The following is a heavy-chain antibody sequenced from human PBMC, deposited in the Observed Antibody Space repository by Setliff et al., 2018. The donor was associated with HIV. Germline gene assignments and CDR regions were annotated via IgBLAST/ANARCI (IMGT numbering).Heavy chain of an antibody. CDR3: ARDPVITMMVGPRFYFDY. CDR2: IFSSGST. J-gene: IGHJ4*02. V-gene: IGHV4-61*02. Sequence: PSETLSLTCTVSGGSISSGSYYWSWIRQPAGKGLEWIGRIFSSGSTSYNPSLKSRVTMSVDTSKNQFSLRLSSVTAADRAVYYCARDPVITMMVGPRFYFDYWGQGILVTVSS. D-gene: IGHD3-22*01. CDR1: GGSISSGSYY.